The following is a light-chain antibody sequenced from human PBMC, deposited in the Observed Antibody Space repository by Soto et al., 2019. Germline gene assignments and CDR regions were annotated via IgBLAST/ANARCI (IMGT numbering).Light chain of an antibody. Sequence: QSVLTQPASVSGSPGQSITISCTGTSSDVSAYNYVSWYQQHPGKAPKLLIYEVSNRPSGVSDRFSGSKSGNTASLTISGLQAEDEADYYCSSYTSSSTYVFGTGTKVTVL. CDR3: SSYTSSSTYV. J-gene: IGLJ1*01. CDR1: SSDVSAYNY. V-gene: IGLV2-14*01. CDR2: EVS.